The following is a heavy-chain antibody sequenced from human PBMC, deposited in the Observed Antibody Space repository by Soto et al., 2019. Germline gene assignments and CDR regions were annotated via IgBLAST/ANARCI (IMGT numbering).Heavy chain of an antibody. CDR3: ARALVATTAVDY. CDR2: IIPILRTA. V-gene: IGHV1-69*11. CDR1: GDTFSSYG. Sequence: QVQVEQSGAEVKKPGSSVKVSCKASGDTFSSYGFTWVRQAPGQGLEWMGGIIPILRTANYAQKFQGRVTITAEESTGTAYLELRSLISEDTAVYYCARALVATTAVDYWGQGIRVNVSS. D-gene: IGHD5-12*01. J-gene: IGHJ4*02.